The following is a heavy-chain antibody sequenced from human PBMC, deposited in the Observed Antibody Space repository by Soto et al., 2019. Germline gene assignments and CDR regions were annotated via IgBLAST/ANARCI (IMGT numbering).Heavy chain of an antibody. Sequence: PAGSLTLSCAASRFTFSSYAMSWVRQRQGQGLEWVSSISGSADNTKFADSVKGRFTISRDNSKNTLYLQMNSLRAEDTAIYYCAKGYYSGYDLAYFDYWGQGALVTVSS. V-gene: IGHV3-23*01. CDR1: RFTFSSYA. D-gene: IGHD5-12*01. J-gene: IGHJ4*02. CDR3: AKGYYSGYDLAYFDY. CDR2: ISGSADNT.